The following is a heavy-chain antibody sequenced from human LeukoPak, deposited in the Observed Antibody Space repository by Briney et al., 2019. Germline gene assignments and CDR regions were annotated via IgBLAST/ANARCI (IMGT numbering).Heavy chain of an antibody. J-gene: IGHJ4*02. CDR3: ARERRYSSGWYFDY. D-gene: IGHD6-19*01. Sequence: SETLSLTCTVSGGSISSGGYYWSWIRQHPGKGLEWIGYIYYSGSTYYNPSLKSRVTISVDTSKNQFSLKLSSVTAADTAVYYCARERRYSSGWYFDYWGQGTLVTVSS. CDR1: GGSISSGGYY. V-gene: IGHV4-31*03. CDR2: IYYSGST.